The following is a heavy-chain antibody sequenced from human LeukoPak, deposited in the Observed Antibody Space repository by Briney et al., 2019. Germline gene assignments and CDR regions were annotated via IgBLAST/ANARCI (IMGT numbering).Heavy chain of an antibody. V-gene: IGHV1-2*02. J-gene: IGHJ4*02. CDR1: GYTSTGYA. Sequence: GASVKVSCKASGYTSTGYAIHWVRQAAGQGLEWMGWINPEKRDTGYAHKFQGRVTMTSDTSISTAYMELSSLRSDDTAVYYCAKKVRGPSHPLDFWGQGTLVTVSS. D-gene: IGHD5-12*01. CDR3: AKKVRGPSHPLDF. CDR2: INPEKRDT.